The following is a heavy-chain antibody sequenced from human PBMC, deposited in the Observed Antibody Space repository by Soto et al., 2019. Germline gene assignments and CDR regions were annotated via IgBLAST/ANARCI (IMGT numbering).Heavy chain of an antibody. Sequence: GGSLRLSCAASGFPFSTFWMHWVRQAPGKGLVWVSHINSDGSIRDYADSVKGRFTISRDNAKNTLYLQMNNLRAEDTAVCYCARPYCSGGSCYSPPDFWGQGTRVTVSS. D-gene: IGHD2-15*01. CDR1: GFPFSTFW. CDR3: ARPYCSGGSCYSPPDF. V-gene: IGHV3-74*01. J-gene: IGHJ4*02. CDR2: INSDGSIR.